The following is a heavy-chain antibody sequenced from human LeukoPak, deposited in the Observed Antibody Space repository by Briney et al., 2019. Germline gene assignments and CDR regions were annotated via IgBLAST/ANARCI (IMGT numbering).Heavy chain of an antibody. D-gene: IGHD6-13*01. V-gene: IGHV3-21*01. CDR1: GFTFSSYS. J-gene: IGHJ4*02. CDR2: ISSSSSYI. CDR3: ARDQGIAAAWFDY. Sequence: EGSLRLSCAASGFTFSSYSMNWVRQAPGKGLEWVSSISSSSSYIYYADSVKGRFTISRDNAKNSLYLQMNSLRAEDTAVYYCARDQGIAAAWFDYWGQGTLVTVSS.